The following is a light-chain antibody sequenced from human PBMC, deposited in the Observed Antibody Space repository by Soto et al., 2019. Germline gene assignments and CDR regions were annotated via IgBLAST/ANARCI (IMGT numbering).Light chain of an antibody. CDR2: WAS. Sequence: DIVIAQCPDSLSATLGERATINCKSSQSVLYNSNNKNYLAWYQQKPGQRLKALIYWASTWESGVPDRFSGSASGTDFTLTISSLQAEDVAVYYCQQYYTTPWTFGQGTKVDIK. J-gene: IGKJ1*01. V-gene: IGKV4-1*01. CDR1: QSVLYNSNNKNY. CDR3: QQYYTTPWT.